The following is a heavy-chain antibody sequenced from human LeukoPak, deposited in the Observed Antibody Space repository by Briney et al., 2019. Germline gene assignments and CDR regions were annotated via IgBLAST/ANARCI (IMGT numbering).Heavy chain of an antibody. CDR3: ANTRSSSLYFDY. J-gene: IGHJ4*02. D-gene: IGHD6-6*01. CDR2: ISSDGSNK. CDR1: GFTFSSYA. V-gene: IGHV3-30*04. Sequence: GGSLRLSCAASGFTFSSYAMHWVRQAPGKGLEWVAVISSDGSNKYYADSMKGRFTISRDNSKNTLYLQMNSLRAEDTAVYYCANTRSSSLYFDYWGQGTLVTVSS.